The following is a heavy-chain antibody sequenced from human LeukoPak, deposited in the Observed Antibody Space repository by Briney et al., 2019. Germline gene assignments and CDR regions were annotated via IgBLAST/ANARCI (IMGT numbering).Heavy chain of an antibody. CDR1: GGSISSYY. Sequence: PSETLSLTCTVSGGSISSYYWSWIRQPAGKGLEWIGRIYTSGSTNYNPSLKSRVTISVDKSKNQFSLKLSCVTDGETAVYYCARYRYCSSTSCPSYRFDYWGEGTLVTVSS. CDR3: ARYRYCSSTSCPSYRFDY. J-gene: IGHJ4*02. D-gene: IGHD2-2*01. CDR2: IYTSGST. V-gene: IGHV4-4*07.